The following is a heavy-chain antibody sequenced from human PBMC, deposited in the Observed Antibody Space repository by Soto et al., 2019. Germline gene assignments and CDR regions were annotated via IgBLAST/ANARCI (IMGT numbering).Heavy chain of an antibody. V-gene: IGHV3-33*01. CDR1: GFTFSSYG. CDR3: ASPGVGRMVRGVIWGQGAFDI. J-gene: IGHJ3*02. Sequence: PGGSLRLSCAASGFTFSSYGMHWVRQAPGKGLEWVAVIWYDGSNKYYADSVKGRFTISRDNSKNTLYLQMNSLRAEDTAVYYCASPGVGRMVRGVIWGQGAFDIWGQGTIVTVSS. CDR2: IWYDGSNK. D-gene: IGHD3-10*01.